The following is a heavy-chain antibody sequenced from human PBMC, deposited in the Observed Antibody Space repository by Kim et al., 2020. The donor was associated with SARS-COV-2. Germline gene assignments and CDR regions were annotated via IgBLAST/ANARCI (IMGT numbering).Heavy chain of an antibody. CDR3: AREKDYNGSGCYFVHTWF. Sequence: SETLSLTCAVSGGSISSYYWSWIRHPQRKGLEWIGYVYYSGSTNNNPSLTLRVPISVDTSKNQFYLTLNSVTAAATAVDYCAREKDYNGSGCYFVHTWF. V-gene: IGHV4-59*13. CDR2: VYYSGST. D-gene: IGHD3-10*01. CDR1: GGSISSYY. J-gene: IGHJ5*01.